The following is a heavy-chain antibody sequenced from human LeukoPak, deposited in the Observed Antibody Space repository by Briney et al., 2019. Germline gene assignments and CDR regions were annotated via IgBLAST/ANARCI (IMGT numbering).Heavy chain of an antibody. CDR2: MTRDGSST. V-gene: IGHV3-74*03. D-gene: IGHD3-16*01. CDR3: ARDPGYESWSPFWGGMDV. Sequence: PGGSLTLSCAASGFPFSSSWMPCVRQSPGKGLGLVSRMTRDGSSTTYTDSVKGQFTTSRDNAKNTLYLQMDSLRDEDRAVYYCARDPGYESWSPFWGGMDVWGNGTTVIVSS. CDR1: GFPFSSSW. J-gene: IGHJ6*04.